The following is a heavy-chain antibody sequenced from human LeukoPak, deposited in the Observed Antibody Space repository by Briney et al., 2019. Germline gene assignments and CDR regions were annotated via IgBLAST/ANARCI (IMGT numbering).Heavy chain of an antibody. CDR2: ISGSGGST. V-gene: IGHV3-23*01. J-gene: IGHJ4*02. Sequence: SGGSLRLSCAASGFTFSSYAMSWVRQAPGKGLEWVSAISGSGGSTYYADSVKGRFTIYRDNSKNTLYLQMNSLRAEDTAVYYCAKIAYYDFWSGQPHYWGQGTLVTVSS. D-gene: IGHD3-3*01. CDR1: GFTFSSYA. CDR3: AKIAYYDFWSGQPHY.